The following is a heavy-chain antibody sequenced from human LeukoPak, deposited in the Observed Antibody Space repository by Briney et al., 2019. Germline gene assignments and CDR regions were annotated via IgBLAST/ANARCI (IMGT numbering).Heavy chain of an antibody. D-gene: IGHD4-17*01. CDR3: AAVTTVTTRVIVY. J-gene: IGHJ4*02. CDR2: IIPIFGTA. Sequence: SVKVSCKASGGTFSGYAISWVRQAPGQGREWMGGIIPIFGTANYAQKFQGRVTITADKSTSTAYMELSSLRSEDTAVYYCAAVTTVTTRVIVYWGQGTLVTVSS. V-gene: IGHV1-69*06. CDR1: GGTFSGYA.